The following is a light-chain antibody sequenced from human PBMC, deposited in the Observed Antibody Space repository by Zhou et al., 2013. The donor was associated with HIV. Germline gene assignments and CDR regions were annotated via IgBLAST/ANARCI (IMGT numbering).Light chain of an antibody. V-gene: IGKV3-20*01. CDR3: QQYHSLPPT. CDR1: QSISNTY. J-gene: IGKJ4*01. CDR2: GAS. Sequence: EIVLTQSPATLSLSPGERATLSCRASQSISNTYLAWYQQIPGQAPRVLIYGASTRATGIPDRFSGSGSGTDFTLTISRLEPEDSAIYYCQQYHSLPPTFGGGTKVEIK.